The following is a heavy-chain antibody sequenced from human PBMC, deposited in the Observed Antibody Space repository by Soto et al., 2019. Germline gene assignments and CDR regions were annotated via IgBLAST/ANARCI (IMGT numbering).Heavy chain of an antibody. J-gene: IGHJ6*02. CDR1: GGSISSSSYY. CDR3: ARDGRNLGYCSSTSCYGGMDG. Sequence: SETLSLTCTVSGGSISSSSYYWGWIRQPPGKGLEWIGSIYYSGSAYYNPSLKSRVTISVDTSKNQFSLKLSSVTAADTAVYYCARDGRNLGYCSSTSCYGGMDGWGQGTTVTVSS. CDR2: IYYSGSA. D-gene: IGHD2-2*01. V-gene: IGHV4-39*07.